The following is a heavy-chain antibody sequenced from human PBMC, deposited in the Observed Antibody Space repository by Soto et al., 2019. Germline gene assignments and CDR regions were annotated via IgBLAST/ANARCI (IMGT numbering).Heavy chain of an antibody. CDR1: GFTFSSYG. CDR2: ISYDGSNK. V-gene: IGHV3-30*18. D-gene: IGHD2-15*01. J-gene: IGHJ4*02. CDR3: AKEGTCSSGSCYSVYFDY. Sequence: QVQLVESGGGVVQPGRSLRLSCAASGFTFSSYGMHWVRQAPGKGLEWVAVISYDGSNKYYADSVKGRFTISRDNSKNTLYLQMNSLRAEDTAVYYCAKEGTCSSGSCYSVYFDYWGQGTLVTVSS.